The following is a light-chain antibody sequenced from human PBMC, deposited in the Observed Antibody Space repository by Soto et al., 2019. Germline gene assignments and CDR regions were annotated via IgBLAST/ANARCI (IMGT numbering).Light chain of an antibody. CDR1: QSVNNY. CDR3: PHRSGFT. J-gene: IGKJ3*01. Sequence: EIVLTQSPATLSLSPGERATLSCRASQSVNNYLAWYQQKPGQAPRLLIYDASNRATGIPARFSGSGSGTDFILTISSLEPEDFAVYYCPHRSGFTFGPGTKVDIK. CDR2: DAS. V-gene: IGKV3-11*01.